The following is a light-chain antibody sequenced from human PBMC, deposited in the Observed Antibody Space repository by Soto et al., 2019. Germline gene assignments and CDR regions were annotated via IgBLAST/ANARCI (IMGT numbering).Light chain of an antibody. J-gene: IGKJ2*01. Sequence: DIQMTQSPSSLSASVGDRVTITCRASQNISNYLASFQQKPGKAPQSLIYAASSLQSGVPSKFSGSGSGTNFTPTITSLQPEDFAPYYGQHYESYPYTFGQGTRLESK. CDR3: QHYESYPYT. CDR1: QNISNY. V-gene: IGKV1-16*02. CDR2: AAS.